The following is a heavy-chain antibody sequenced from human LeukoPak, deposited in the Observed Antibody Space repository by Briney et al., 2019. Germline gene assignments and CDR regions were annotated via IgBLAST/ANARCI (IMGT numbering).Heavy chain of an antibody. CDR1: GFTFSNYA. D-gene: IGHD1-26*01. CDR2: ISGDADST. J-gene: IGHJ4*02. Sequence: GGSLRLSCAAFGFTFSNYAMSWVRQAPGRGLEWVSAISGDADSTYYADSVKGRFTISRDNSKNTLYLQVNSLRADDTAVYYCAKREGGFDHWGQGALVTVSS. V-gene: IGHV3-23*01. CDR3: AKREGGFDH.